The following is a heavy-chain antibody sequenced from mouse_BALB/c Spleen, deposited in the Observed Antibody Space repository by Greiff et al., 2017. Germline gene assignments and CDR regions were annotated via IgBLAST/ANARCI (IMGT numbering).Heavy chain of an antibody. CDR2: IYPYNGGT. D-gene: IGHD2-1*01. J-gene: IGHJ3*01. Sequence: EVQLQQSGPELVKPGASVKISCKASGYTFTDYNMYWVKQSHGKSLEWIGYIYPYNGGTGYNQKFKSKATLTVDNSSSTAYMELRSLTSEDSAVYYCARGYYGNYVDAYWGQGTLVTVSA. CDR3: ARGYYGNYVDAY. V-gene: IGHV1S29*02. CDR1: GYTFTDYN.